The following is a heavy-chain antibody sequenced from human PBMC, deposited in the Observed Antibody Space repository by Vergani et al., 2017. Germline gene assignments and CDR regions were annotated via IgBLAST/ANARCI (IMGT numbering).Heavy chain of an antibody. Sequence: EVQLLEPGGGSVQPGGSLRLSCAASGFVFSSYAMSWVRQAPGKGLEWVSVISISGAGTYYIDSVEGRFTISRDNSKNTVDLQMNSLRDEDTAVYYCAKGSYSSSSEIDYWGQGTLVTVSS. CDR2: ISISGAGT. D-gene: IGHD6-6*01. J-gene: IGHJ4*02. CDR1: GFVFSSYA. CDR3: AKGSYSSSSEIDY. V-gene: IGHV3-23*01.